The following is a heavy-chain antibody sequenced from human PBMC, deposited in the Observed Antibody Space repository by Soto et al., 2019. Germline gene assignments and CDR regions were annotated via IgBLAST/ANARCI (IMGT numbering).Heavy chain of an antibody. D-gene: IGHD1-26*01. J-gene: IGHJ4*02. CDR2: ISHDGSTK. CDR1: GLTFTTYT. V-gene: IGHV3-30-3*01. Sequence: QVQLVESGGGVVQPGRSLSLSCAASGLTFTTYTMQWIRQAPGKGLEWVALISHDGSTKYYTDSVKGRFTISRDNSKKTMFLQMNSLRVEDTAVYYCVRGGPPPLIRIVGAHWGQGTLVTVSS. CDR3: VRGGPPPLIRIVGAH.